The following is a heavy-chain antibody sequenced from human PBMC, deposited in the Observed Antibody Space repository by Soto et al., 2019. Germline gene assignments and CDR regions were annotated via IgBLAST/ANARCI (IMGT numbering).Heavy chain of an antibody. CDR1: GGTFSSYA. CDR3: ARDEWEPSSYGMDV. D-gene: IGHD1-26*01. CDR2: IIPIFGTA. V-gene: IGHV1-69*06. J-gene: IGHJ6*02. Sequence: QVQLVQSGAEVKKPGSSVKVSCKASGGTFSSYAISWVRQAPGQGLEWMGGIIPIFGTANYAQKFQGRVTITADKSTSTAYMELNSLRSEDTAVYYCARDEWEPSSYGMDVWGQGTTVTVSS.